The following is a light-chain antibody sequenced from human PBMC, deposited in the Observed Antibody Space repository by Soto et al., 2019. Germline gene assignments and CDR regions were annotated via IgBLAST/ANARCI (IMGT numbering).Light chain of an antibody. CDR2: DAS. V-gene: IGKV1-5*01. CDR3: QQYNSYPFT. CDR1: QSISSW. J-gene: IGKJ4*01. Sequence: DIQMTQSPSTLSASVGDRVTITCRASQSISSWLAWYQQKPGKAPKLLIYDASSLESGAPSRFSGSGSGTEFSLTISSLQADDFATDYCQQYNSYPFTFGGGTKVEIK.